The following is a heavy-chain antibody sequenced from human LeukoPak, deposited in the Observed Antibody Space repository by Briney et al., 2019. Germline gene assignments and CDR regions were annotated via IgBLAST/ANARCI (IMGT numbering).Heavy chain of an antibody. Sequence: EASVKVSCKASGYSFTGYGVSWVRQAPGQGLEWMGWISPYTGNTDYVHDLRGRITVTADTSTNTVYMELRSLRSDDTAVYYCTGEAEDLPGAITFLYWGQGTLVTVSS. D-gene: IGHD2-2*01. V-gene: IGHV1-18*01. J-gene: IGHJ4*02. CDR1: GYSFTGYG. CDR3: TGEAEDLPGAITFLY. CDR2: ISPYTGNT.